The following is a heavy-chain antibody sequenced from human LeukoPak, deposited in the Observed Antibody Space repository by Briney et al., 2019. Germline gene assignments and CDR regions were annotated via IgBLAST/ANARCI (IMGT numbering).Heavy chain of an antibody. CDR3: ARWYDSSGIDY. D-gene: IGHD3-22*01. J-gene: IGHJ4*02. CDR2: IYYSGST. Sequence: SETLSLTCTVSGGSISSYYWSWIRQPPGKGLEWIGYIYYSGSTNYNPSLKSRLTISVDTSKNQFSLKLSSVTAADTAVYYCARWYDSSGIDYWGQGTLVTVSS. CDR1: GGSISSYY. V-gene: IGHV4-59*01.